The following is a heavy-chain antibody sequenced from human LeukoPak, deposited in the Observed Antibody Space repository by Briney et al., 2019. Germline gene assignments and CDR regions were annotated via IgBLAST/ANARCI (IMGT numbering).Heavy chain of an antibody. CDR3: ARVVSGSYRLDY. Sequence: SETLSLTCAVYGGSFSGYYWSWIRQPPGKGLEWIGEINHSGSTNYNPSLKSRVTMSVDTSKNQFSLKLSSVTAADTAVYYCARVVSGSYRLDYWGQGTLVTVSS. CDR2: INHSGST. V-gene: IGHV4-34*01. CDR1: GGSFSGYY. J-gene: IGHJ4*02. D-gene: IGHD1-26*01.